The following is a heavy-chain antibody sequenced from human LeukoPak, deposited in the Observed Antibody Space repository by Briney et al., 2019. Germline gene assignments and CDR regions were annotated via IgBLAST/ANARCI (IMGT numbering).Heavy chain of an antibody. D-gene: IGHD3-3*01. J-gene: IGHJ4*02. V-gene: IGHV3-48*01. CDR3: ARWRPTGGKYYDFWSGFRGY. CDR1: GFTFSSYS. CDR2: ISSSSSTI. Sequence: PGGSLRLSCAASGFTFSSYSMNWVRQAPGKGLEWVSYISSSSSTIYYADSVKGQFTISRDNAKNSLYLQMNSLRAEDTAVYYCARWRPTGGKYYDFWSGFRGYWGQGTLVTVSS.